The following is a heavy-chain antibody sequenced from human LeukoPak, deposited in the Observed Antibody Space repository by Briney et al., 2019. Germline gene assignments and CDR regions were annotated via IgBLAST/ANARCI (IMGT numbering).Heavy chain of an antibody. CDR1: GLTFSSYG. Sequence: PGRCLRLACAASGLTFSSYGMDSVRQAPGKGLGWVAVIWYDGSNKYYADCVKARFTVSRDNSKNTVYLQMTSLRAEDTAVYYCAKDTALEGSSWYNDENWFDPWGQGTLVTVSS. J-gene: IGHJ5*02. CDR2: IWYDGSNK. CDR3: AKDTALEGSSWYNDENWFDP. D-gene: IGHD6-13*01. V-gene: IGHV3-33*06.